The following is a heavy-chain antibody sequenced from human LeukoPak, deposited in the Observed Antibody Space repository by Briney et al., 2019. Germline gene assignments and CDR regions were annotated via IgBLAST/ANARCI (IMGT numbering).Heavy chain of an antibody. Sequence: GGSLRLSCASSGFTFSTYWMHWVRQAPGKGLVWVARINTDGSTINYADSVKGRFTISRDNAKNTLFLQMNSLRDEDTATYYCARAGSYRFDYWGQGALVTVSS. CDR2: INTDGSTI. CDR3: ARAGSYRFDY. J-gene: IGHJ4*02. D-gene: IGHD3-16*02. V-gene: IGHV3-74*01. CDR1: GFTFSTYW.